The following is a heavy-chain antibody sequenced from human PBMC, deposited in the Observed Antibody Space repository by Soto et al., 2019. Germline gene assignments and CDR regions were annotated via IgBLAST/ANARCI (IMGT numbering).Heavy chain of an antibody. CDR2: INSDGSSI. J-gene: IGHJ4*02. CDR3: AREDSGSYGY. Sequence: PGGSLRLSCAASGFTLSSYWMHWVRQAPGKGLVWVSRINSDGSSISYADSVKGRFTIFRDNAKNTLYLQMNSLRAEDTAVYYCAREDSGSYGYWGQGTLVTVSS. CDR1: GFTLSSYW. V-gene: IGHV3-74*01. D-gene: IGHD1-26*01.